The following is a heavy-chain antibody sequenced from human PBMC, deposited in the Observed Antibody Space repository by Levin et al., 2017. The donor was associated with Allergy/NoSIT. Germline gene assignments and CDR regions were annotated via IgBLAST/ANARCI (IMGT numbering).Heavy chain of an antibody. J-gene: IGHJ4*02. D-gene: IGHD1-26*01. CDR1: GFTFSSDE. Sequence: GESLKISCAASGFTFSSDEMNWVRQAPGKGLEWISYISSGGATVYYADSVKGRFTISRDNAKNSLYLQMNSLRAEDTAVYYCSRPGRSYREGYWGQGTLVTVSS. CDR3: SRPGRSYREGY. CDR2: ISSGGATV. V-gene: IGHV3-48*03.